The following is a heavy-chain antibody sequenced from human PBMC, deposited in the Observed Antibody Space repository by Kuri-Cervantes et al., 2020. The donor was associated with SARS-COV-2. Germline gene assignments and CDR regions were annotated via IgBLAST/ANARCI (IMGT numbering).Heavy chain of an antibody. CDR1: GGSITSDYL. CDR2: SFYSGST. CDR3: ARATLVRYFDC. V-gene: IGHV4-39*01. J-gene: IGHJ4*03. Sequence: GSLRLSCTVSGGSITSDYLWGWIRQPPGKGLEWIGNSFYSGSTFYNPSLKSRVTISVDTSKNQFSLELGSVTAADTAVYYCARATLVRYFDCLSQGTTVTVSS. D-gene: IGHD2-2*01.